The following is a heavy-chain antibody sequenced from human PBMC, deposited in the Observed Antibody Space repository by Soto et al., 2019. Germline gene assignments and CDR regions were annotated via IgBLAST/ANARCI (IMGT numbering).Heavy chain of an antibody. CDR3: ARGYAEIAVAYLDY. CDR1: GGSISSGGYY. D-gene: IGHD6-19*01. CDR2: IYYSGST. Sequence: QVQLQESGPGLVKPSQTLSLTCTVSGGSISSGGYYWSWIRQHPGKGLEWIGYIYYSGSTYYNPSLKSRVTISVDTSKNQFSLKLSSVTATDTAVYYCARGYAEIAVAYLDYWGQGTLVTVSS. V-gene: IGHV4-31*03. J-gene: IGHJ4*02.